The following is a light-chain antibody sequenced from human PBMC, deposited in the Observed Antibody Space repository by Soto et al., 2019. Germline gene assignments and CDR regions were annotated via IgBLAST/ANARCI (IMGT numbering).Light chain of an antibody. Sequence: EIVMTQSPATLSVSPGESATLCCRASQSVSNHLGWFQHRPGQAPRLLIYGASNRVPGIPARFSGSGSGTEFTLTISGLQSEDFAVYYCQQASNWPRTFGQGTKVEIK. CDR2: GAS. CDR3: QQASNWPRT. J-gene: IGKJ1*01. CDR1: QSVSNH. V-gene: IGKV3-15*01.